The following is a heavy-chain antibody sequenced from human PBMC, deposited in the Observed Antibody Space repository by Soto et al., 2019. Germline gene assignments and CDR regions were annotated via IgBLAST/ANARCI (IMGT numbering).Heavy chain of an antibody. V-gene: IGHV3-9*01. J-gene: IGHJ6*02. D-gene: IGHD1-26*01. CDR2: ISWNSNNI. CDR1: GFTFDNYA. Sequence: HPGGSLRLSCAASGFTFDNYAMHWVRQAPGKGLEWVSSISWNSNNIAYSDSVRGRFTISRDNAKNSLYLQMSSLRTEDTALYYCARWDGGEMGDYGMDVWGQGTTVTVSS. CDR3: ARWDGGEMGDYGMDV.